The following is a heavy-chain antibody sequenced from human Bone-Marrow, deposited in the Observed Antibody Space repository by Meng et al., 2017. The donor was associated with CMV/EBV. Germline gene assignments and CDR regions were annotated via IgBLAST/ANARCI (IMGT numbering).Heavy chain of an antibody. CDR3: ARSSRSSWLKNNWFDP. D-gene: IGHD6-13*01. Sequence: VYGGSFRGYYWSWIRHPPGKGLEWIGEINHSGSTNYNPSLKSRVTISVDTSKNQFSLKLSSVTAADTAVYYCARSSRSSWLKNNWFDPWGQGTLVTAPQ. V-gene: IGHV4-34*01. CDR1: GGSFRGYY. J-gene: IGHJ5*02. CDR2: INHSGST.